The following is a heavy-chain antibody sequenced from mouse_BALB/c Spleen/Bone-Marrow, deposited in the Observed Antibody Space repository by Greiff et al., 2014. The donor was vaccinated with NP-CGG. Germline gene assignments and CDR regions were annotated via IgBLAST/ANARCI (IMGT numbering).Heavy chain of an antibody. Sequence: VQLQQSGAELAKPGASVKLSCTASGFNIKDTYMHWVKQRPEQGLEWIGRIDPANGNTKYDPKFQGKATITADTFSNTAYLQLSSLTSEDTAGYNCARGYYDYVYAMDYWGQGTSVTVSS. J-gene: IGHJ4*01. CDR3: ARGYYDYVYAMDY. V-gene: IGHV14-3*02. CDR2: IDPANGNT. D-gene: IGHD2-4*01. CDR1: GFNIKDTY.